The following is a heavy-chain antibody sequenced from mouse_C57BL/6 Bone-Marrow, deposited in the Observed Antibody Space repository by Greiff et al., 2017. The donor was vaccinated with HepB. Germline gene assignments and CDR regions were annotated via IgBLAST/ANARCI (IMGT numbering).Heavy chain of an antibody. CDR1: GYTFTSYG. D-gene: IGHD1-1*01. CDR2: IYPRSGNT. Sequence: VKLVESGAELARPGASVKLSCKASGYTFTSYGISWVKQRTGQGLEWIGEIYPRSGNTYYNEKFKGKATLTADKSSSTAYMELRSLTSEDSAVYFCARSGDYYGSSYYAMDYWGQGTSVTVSS. V-gene: IGHV1-81*01. CDR3: ARSGDYYGSSYYAMDY. J-gene: IGHJ4*01.